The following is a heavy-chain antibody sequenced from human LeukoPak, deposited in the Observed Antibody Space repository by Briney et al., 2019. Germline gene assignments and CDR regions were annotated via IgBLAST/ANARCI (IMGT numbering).Heavy chain of an antibody. V-gene: IGHV4-61*01. CDR3: ARPRLDLGGYNYYGYFDY. CDR1: GASISSGSYY. CDR2: IYYSGST. Sequence: SQTLSLTCTVSGASISSGSYYWSWIRQPPGKGLEWVGYIYYSGSTNYNPSLKSRVTIPVDTSKNQFSLKLSSVTAADTAVYYCARPRLDLGGYNYYGYFDYWGQGTLVTVSS. D-gene: IGHD5-24*01. J-gene: IGHJ4*02.